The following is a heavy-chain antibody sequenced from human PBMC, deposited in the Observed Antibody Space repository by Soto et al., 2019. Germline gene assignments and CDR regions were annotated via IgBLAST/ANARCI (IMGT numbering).Heavy chain of an antibody. V-gene: IGHV3-23*01. Sequence: EVQLLESGGGLVQPGGSLRLSCAASGFTFSSYAMSWVRQAPGKGLEWVSAMSGSGGSTYYADSVKGRFTISGDNSKNTLYLQMNSLRAEDTAVYYCAKETDYGKSYTWFDPWGQGTLVTVSS. CDR1: GFTFSSYA. D-gene: IGHD4-17*01. CDR3: AKETDYGKSYTWFDP. J-gene: IGHJ5*02. CDR2: MSGSGGST.